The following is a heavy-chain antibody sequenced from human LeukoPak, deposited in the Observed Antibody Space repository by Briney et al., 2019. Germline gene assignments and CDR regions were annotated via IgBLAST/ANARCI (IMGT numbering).Heavy chain of an antibody. D-gene: IGHD6-13*01. CDR1: GFTFSNYG. J-gene: IGHJ4*02. V-gene: IGHV3-30*18. Sequence: GGSLRLSCAASGFTFSNYGMHWVRQSPGQGLEWVAVVSYEGRTQYYADSVKGRFTISRDNSKNTLFLQMNSLRAEDTAVYYCAKEITQYPSNWYWVNWGQGTLVSVSS. CDR3: AKEITQYPSNWYWVN. CDR2: VSYEGRTQ.